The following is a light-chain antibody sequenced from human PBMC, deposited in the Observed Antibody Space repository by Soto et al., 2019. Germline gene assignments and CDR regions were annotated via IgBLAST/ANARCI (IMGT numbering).Light chain of an antibody. CDR2: GAS. J-gene: IGKJ1*01. CDR1: QSISSSF. Sequence: DIVLTQSPGTLSLSPGQRATLSCRASQSISSSFLAWYQQKPGQAPRLLIYGASSRATGIPDRFSGSGSGTDFTLTISRLEPDDFATYYCQHYNSYSEAFGQGTKV. V-gene: IGKV3-20*01. CDR3: QHYNSYSEA.